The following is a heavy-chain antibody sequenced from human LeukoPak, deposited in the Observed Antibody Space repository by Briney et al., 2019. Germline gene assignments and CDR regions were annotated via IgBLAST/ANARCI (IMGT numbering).Heavy chain of an antibody. D-gene: IGHD1-14*01. J-gene: IGHJ4*02. Sequence: GGSLRLSCAASGFTFRTFWMNWVRQAPGKGLEWVANMNQDGSQTDYLDSVKGRFTTSRDNAKQSMYLQMDSLKVDDTAIYYCARNHPDHGDDYWCQGTLVTVSS. V-gene: IGHV3-7*01. CDR1: GFTFRTFW. CDR2: MNQDGSQT. CDR3: ARNHPDHGDDY.